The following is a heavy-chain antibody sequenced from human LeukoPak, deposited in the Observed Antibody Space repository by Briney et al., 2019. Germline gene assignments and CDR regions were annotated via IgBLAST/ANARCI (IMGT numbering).Heavy chain of an antibody. CDR1: GFSFSGYD. D-gene: IGHD3-3*01. CDR2: IRYDGTSK. Sequence: GGSLRLSCEASGFSFSGYDMHWVRQAPGKGLQWLAFIRYDGTSKYYADSVKGRFTISRDNSKNTLYLQMNSLRAEDTAVYYCAKEGSIFGVVIRPYYFDYWGQGTLVTVSS. V-gene: IGHV3-30*02. CDR3: AKEGSIFGVVIRPYYFDY. J-gene: IGHJ4*02.